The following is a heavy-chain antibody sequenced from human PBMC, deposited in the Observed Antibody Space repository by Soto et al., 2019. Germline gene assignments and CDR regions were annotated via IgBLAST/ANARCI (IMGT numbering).Heavy chain of an antibody. CDR1: GDTFSSYA. CDR2: IIPIFGTA. D-gene: IGHD3-22*01. Sequence: SVKVSCKASGDTFSSYAISWVRQAPGQGLEWMGGIIPIFGTANYAQKFQGRVTITADESTSTAYMELSSLRSEDTAVYYCARDPTPVKYYYDSSGYYPWGQGTLVTVSS. J-gene: IGHJ4*02. CDR3: ARDPTPVKYYYDSSGYYP. V-gene: IGHV1-69*13.